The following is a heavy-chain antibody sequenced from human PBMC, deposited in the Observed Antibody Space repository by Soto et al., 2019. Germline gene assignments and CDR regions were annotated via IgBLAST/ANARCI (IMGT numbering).Heavy chain of an antibody. D-gene: IGHD3-16*01. J-gene: IGHJ5*02. Sequence: PSETLSLTCTVSGGSISSYYWSWIRQPPGKGLEWIGYIYYSGSTNYNPSLKSRVTISVDTSKNQFSLKLSSVTAADTAVYYCARSGGIRSWFDPWGQGTLVTVSS. V-gene: IGHV4-59*01. CDR3: ARSGGIRSWFDP. CDR1: GGSISSYY. CDR2: IYYSGST.